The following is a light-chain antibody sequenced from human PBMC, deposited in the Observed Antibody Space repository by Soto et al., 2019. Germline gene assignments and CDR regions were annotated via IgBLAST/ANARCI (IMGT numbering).Light chain of an antibody. J-gene: IGKJ1*01. Sequence: DIQMTQSPSTLSASVGDRVTITCRASQSISSWLAWYQQKPGKAPKLLIYKASTLKSGVPSRFSGSGSGTDFTLTISRLEPEDFAVYYCQQYGSSPPWTFGQGTKVDIK. CDR3: QQYGSSPPWT. CDR2: KAS. CDR1: QSISSW. V-gene: IGKV1-5*03.